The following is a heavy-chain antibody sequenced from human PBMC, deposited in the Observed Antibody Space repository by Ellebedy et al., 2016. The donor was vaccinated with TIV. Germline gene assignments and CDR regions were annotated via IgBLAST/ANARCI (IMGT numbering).Heavy chain of an antibody. J-gene: IGHJ4*02. V-gene: IGHV2-5*02. D-gene: IGHD6-25*01. Sequence: SGPTLVXPTQTLTLTCTFSGFSLSTTAVGVGWIRQPPGKALEWLALFYWDDDQRHSPSLKSRLTVTKDTSKNQVILTMTNTEPVDTGTYYCAHLRVIAATGTSSFDYWGQGTPVTVSS. CDR2: FYWDDDQ. CDR1: GFSLSTTAVG. CDR3: AHLRVIAATGTSSFDY.